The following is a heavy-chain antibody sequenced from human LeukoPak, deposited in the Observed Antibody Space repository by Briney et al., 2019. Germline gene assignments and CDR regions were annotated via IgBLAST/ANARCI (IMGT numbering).Heavy chain of an antibody. D-gene: IGHD3-22*01. J-gene: IGHJ4*02. CDR2: ISEGGNYI. CDR3: ASLYDSSGLSDY. CDR1: GFTFSSYG. V-gene: IGHV3-21*04. Sequence: GGSLRLSCTASGFTFSSYGMNWIRQAPGKGLEWVSGISEGGNYINYAASVKGRFSISRDNAKNSLYLQMNSLRAEDTAVYYCASLYDSSGLSDYWGQGTLVTVSS.